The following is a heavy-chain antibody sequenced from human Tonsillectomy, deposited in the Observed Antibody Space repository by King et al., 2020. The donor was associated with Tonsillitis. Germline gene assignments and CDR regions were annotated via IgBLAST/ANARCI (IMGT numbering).Heavy chain of an antibody. Sequence: QLVQSGGGLVQPGRSLRLSCAASGFTFDDYAMHWVRHAPGKGLEWVSGISWNSGSIGYADSVKGRFTISRDNAKNSLYLQMKSLRAEDTALYYCAKEMGCRGGSCLDYWGQGTLVTVSS. J-gene: IGHJ4*02. CDR2: ISWNSGSI. CDR3: AKEMGCRGGSCLDY. D-gene: IGHD2-15*01. V-gene: IGHV3-9*01. CDR1: GFTFDDYA.